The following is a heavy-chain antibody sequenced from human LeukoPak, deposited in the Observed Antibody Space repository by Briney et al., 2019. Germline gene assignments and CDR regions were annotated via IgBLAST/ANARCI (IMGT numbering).Heavy chain of an antibody. Sequence: SETLSLTCTVSGDSISSSNYYWVWIRQPPGKGLEWIGSIYNSGSTYYNPSLKSRVTISVDTSKNQFALRLSSVTAADTAVYYCARDRSSYFDYWGQGTLVTVSS. V-gene: IGHV4-39*01. D-gene: IGHD1-14*01. J-gene: IGHJ4*02. CDR2: IYNSGST. CDR1: GDSISSSNYY. CDR3: ARDRSSYFDY.